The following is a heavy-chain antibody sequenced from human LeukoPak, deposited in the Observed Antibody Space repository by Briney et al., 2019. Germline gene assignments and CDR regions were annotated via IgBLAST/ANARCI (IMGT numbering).Heavy chain of an antibody. CDR2: LHGNGDET. CDR1: GVTFSSYA. J-gene: IGHJ4*02. CDR3: AAKRMAGTGYYFES. Sequence: GGSLRLSCAASGVTFSSYAMNWVRQAPGKGLEWVSSLHGNGDETHYADSVKGRFTISRDNSKATLYLQMNSLRADDTALYYCAAKRMAGTGYYFESWGQGTLVTASS. V-gene: IGHV3-23*01. D-gene: IGHD6-19*01.